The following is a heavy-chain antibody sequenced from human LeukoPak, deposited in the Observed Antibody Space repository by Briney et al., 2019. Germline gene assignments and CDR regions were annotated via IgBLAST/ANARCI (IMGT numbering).Heavy chain of an antibody. D-gene: IGHD6-19*01. J-gene: IGHJ4*02. V-gene: IGHV3-21*01. CDR3: ASLPDSSGWYYFDY. CDR2: ISSSSSYI. CDR1: GFTFSSYS. Sequence: SGGSLRLSCAASGFTFSSYSMNWVRQAPGKGLEWVSSISSSSSYIYYADSVKGRFTISRDNAKNSLYLQMNSLRAEDTAVYYCASLPDSSGWYYFDYWGQGTLVTVSS.